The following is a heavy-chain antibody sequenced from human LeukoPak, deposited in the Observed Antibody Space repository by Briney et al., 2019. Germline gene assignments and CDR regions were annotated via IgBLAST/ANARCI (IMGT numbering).Heavy chain of an antibody. CDR1: GGSISSYY. CDR2: IYYSGSA. V-gene: IGHV4-59*08. J-gene: IGHJ4*02. Sequence: KPSETLSLTCTVSGGSISSYYWSWIRQPPGKGLEWIGYIYYSGSANYTPSLKSRATISVDTSKKQFSLKVSSVTAADTAVYYCARLSVTTTFFDYWGQGTLVTVPS. CDR3: ARLSVTTTFFDY. D-gene: IGHD4-17*01.